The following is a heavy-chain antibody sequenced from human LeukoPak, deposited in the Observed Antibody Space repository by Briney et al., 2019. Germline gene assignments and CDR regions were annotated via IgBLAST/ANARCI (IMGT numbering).Heavy chain of an antibody. D-gene: IGHD7-27*01. CDR1: GFTFSSYA. Sequence: GGSLRLSCAASGFTFSSYAMSWVRQAPGKGLEWVSAISGSGGSTNYADSVKGRFTISRDNSKNTLYLQMSTLSAEDTAVYYCAKRVPPWGDCDFDNWGQGTMVTVSS. CDR3: AKRVPPWGDCDFDN. J-gene: IGHJ3*02. CDR2: ISGSGGST. V-gene: IGHV3-23*01.